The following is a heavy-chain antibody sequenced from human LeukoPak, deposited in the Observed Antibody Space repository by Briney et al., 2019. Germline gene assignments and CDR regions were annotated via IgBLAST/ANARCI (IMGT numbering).Heavy chain of an antibody. CDR1: GFTFSSYG. D-gene: IGHD3-22*01. CDR2: IRYDGSNK. J-gene: IGHJ4*02. V-gene: IGHV3-30*02. Sequence: GGSLRLSCAASGFTFSSYGMHWVRQAPGKGLEWVAFIRYDGSNKYYADSVKGRFTISRDNSKNTLYLQMNSLRAEDTAVYYCAKAGQGYDSSGFDHWGQGTLVTVSS. CDR3: AKAGQGYDSSGFDH.